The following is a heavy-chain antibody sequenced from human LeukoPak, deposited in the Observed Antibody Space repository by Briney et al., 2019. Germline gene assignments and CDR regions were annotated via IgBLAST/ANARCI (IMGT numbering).Heavy chain of an antibody. D-gene: IGHD3-3*01. J-gene: IGHJ5*02. CDR3: ASFTIFGVVIPA. Sequence: SETLSLTCTVSGGSISSGGYYWSWIRQPPGKGLEWIGYIYHSGSTYYNPSLKSRVTISVDRSKNQFSLKLSSVAAADTAVYYCASFTIFGVVIPAWGQGTQVTVSS. V-gene: IGHV4-30-2*01. CDR2: IYHSGST. CDR1: GGSISSGGYY.